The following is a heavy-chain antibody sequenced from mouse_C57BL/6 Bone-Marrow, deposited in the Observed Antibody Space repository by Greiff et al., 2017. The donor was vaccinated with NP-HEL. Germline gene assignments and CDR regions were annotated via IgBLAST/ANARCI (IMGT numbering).Heavy chain of an antibody. CDR1: GFTFSSYA. CDR3: AREPPPMSTTSMDY. Sequence: EVQRVESGGGLVKPGGSLKLSCAASGFTFSSYAMSWVRQTPEKRLEWVATISDGGSYTYYPDNVKGRFTISRDNAKNNLYLQMSHLKSEDTAMYYCAREPPPMSTTSMDYWGQGTSVTVSS. D-gene: IGHD2-4*01. CDR2: ISDGGSYT. J-gene: IGHJ4*01. V-gene: IGHV5-4*01.